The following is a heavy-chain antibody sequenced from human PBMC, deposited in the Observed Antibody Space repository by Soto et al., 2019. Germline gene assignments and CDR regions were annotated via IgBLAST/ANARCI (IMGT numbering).Heavy chain of an antibody. J-gene: IGHJ3*01. CDR1: GYTFTSYG. CDR2: INTNNGNT. CDR3: ARDLLGSFDV. D-gene: IGHD2-15*01. V-gene: IGHV1-18*01. Sequence: QVQLVQSGAVVKKPGASVKVSCKASGYTFTSYGIGWVRQAPRQGLEWMGWINTNNGNTNSAQRLQGRVTMTADTSTRTGYMELRSLRSDDTAIYYCARDLLGSFDVWGQGTMVTISS.